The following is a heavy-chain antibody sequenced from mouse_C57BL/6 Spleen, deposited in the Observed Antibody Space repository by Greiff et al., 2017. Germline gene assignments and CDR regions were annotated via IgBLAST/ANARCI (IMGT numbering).Heavy chain of an antibody. CDR1: GYTFTSYW. D-gene: IGHD1-1*01. V-gene: IGHV1-5*01. J-gene: IGHJ2*01. CDR3: TAVLITTVVVPFDY. Sequence: EVQRVESGTVLARPGASVTMSCKTTGYTFTSYWMHWVKQRPGQGMEWIGAIYPGNSDTSYNQKFKGKAKLTAVTSASTAYMELSSLTNEDSAVYYCTAVLITTVVVPFDYWGQGTTLTVSS. CDR2: IYPGNSDT.